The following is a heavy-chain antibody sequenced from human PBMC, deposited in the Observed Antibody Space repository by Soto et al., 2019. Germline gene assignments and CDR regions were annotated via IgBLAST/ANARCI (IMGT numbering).Heavy chain of an antibody. CDR3: AKGMYSSGDAADH. Sequence: SLRLSCAASGFSFSRYGMHWVRQAPGKGLEWVALISYDGNYKYYADSVNGRFTISRDNSRSTVYLQMNNLRPEDAALYYCAKGMYSSGDAADHWGQGILVTVSS. V-gene: IGHV3-30*18. CDR1: GFSFSRYG. J-gene: IGHJ4*02. CDR2: ISYDGNYK. D-gene: IGHD6-19*01.